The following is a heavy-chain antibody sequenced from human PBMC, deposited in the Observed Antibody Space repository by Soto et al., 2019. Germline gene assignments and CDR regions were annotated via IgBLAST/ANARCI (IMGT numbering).Heavy chain of an antibody. CDR2: IIPIFGTA. V-gene: IGHV1-69*06. CDR3: ARVDSKIVVVRAEPGWFAP. J-gene: IGHJ5*02. CDR1: GGTFSSYA. Sequence: QVQLVQSGAEVKKPGSSVKVSCKASGGTFSSYAISWVRQAPGQGLEWMGGIIPIFGTANYAQKFQGRVTIPADKPTSTAHMELSSLRSEDMAVYYCARVDSKIVVVRAEPGWFAPWGQGTLVTVSS. D-gene: IGHD2-2*01.